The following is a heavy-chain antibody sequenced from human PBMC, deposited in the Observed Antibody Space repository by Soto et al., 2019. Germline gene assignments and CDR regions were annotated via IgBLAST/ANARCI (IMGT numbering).Heavy chain of an antibody. Sequence: SETLSLTCAVYGGSFSGYYWSWIRQPPGKGLEWIGEINHSGSTNYNPSLKSRVTISVDTPKNQFSLKLSSVTAADTAVYYCARGRRIAAAGTGFVYWGQGTLVTVSS. J-gene: IGHJ4*02. V-gene: IGHV4-34*01. CDR1: GGSFSGYY. CDR2: INHSGST. D-gene: IGHD6-13*01. CDR3: ARGRRIAAAGTGFVY.